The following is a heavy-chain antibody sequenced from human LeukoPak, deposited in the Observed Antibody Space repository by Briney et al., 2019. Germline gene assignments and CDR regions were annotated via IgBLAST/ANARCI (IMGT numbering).Heavy chain of an antibody. CDR3: AKDESGDYYDSSGYSSA. Sequence: GGSLRLSCAASGFTFSSYAMSWVRQAPGKGLEWVSAISGSGGSTYYADPVKGRFTISRDNSKNTLYLQMNSLRAEDTAVYYCAKDESGDYYDSSGYSSAWGQGTLVTVSS. V-gene: IGHV3-23*01. CDR2: ISGSGGST. CDR1: GFTFSSYA. J-gene: IGHJ5*02. D-gene: IGHD3-22*01.